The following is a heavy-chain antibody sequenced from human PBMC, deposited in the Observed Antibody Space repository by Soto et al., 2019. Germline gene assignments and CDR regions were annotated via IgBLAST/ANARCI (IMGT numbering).Heavy chain of an antibody. CDR2: IKSKAAGGAI. J-gene: IGHJ3*01. V-gene: IGHV3-15*07. D-gene: IGHD3-10*01. Sequence: EVQMVESGGGLVKPGGSLRLSCAVSGFSFRDAWMNWVRQAPGKGLEWVGRIKSKAAGGAIDYAAPVKGRFTISRDDSKDTLYLQINSPKTEDTAMYYCTTDGSFGGVVVAFHLWGQGTMLSVSS. CDR1: GFSFRDAW. CDR3: TTDGSFGGVVVAFHL.